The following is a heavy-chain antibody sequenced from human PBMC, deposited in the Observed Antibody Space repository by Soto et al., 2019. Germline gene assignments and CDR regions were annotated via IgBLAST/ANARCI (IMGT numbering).Heavy chain of an antibody. CDR2: ISYDGSNK. J-gene: IGHJ4*02. CDR3: AREGYDRMGYFDY. CDR1: GFTFSSYA. D-gene: IGHD3-22*01. V-gene: IGHV3-30-3*01. Sequence: QVQLVESGGGVVQPGRSLRLSCAASGFTFSSYAMHWVRQAPGKGLEWVAVISYDGSNKYYADSVKGRFTISRDNSKNTLYLQMNSLRAEDTAVYYCAREGYDRMGYFDYWGPGTLVTVSS.